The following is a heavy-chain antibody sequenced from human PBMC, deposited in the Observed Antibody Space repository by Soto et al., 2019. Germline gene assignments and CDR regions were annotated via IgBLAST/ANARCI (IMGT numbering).Heavy chain of an antibody. CDR3: ARSVQQYNAMDV. CDR1: GFTFSNYA. D-gene: IGHD3-3*01. V-gene: IGHV3-23*01. Sequence: EVQLLESGGDLVQPGGSLRLSCAASGFTFSNYAMNWVRQAPGKGLEWVSAISGSGGSTYYADSVKGRFTISRDNFRNTLYLQMNSLRAEDTAVYYCARSVQQYNAMDVWGQGTTVTVSS. J-gene: IGHJ6*02. CDR2: ISGSGGST.